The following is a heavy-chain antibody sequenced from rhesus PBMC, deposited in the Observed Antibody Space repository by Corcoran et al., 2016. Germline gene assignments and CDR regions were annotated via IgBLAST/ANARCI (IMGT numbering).Heavy chain of an antibody. J-gene: IGHJ4*01. V-gene: IGHV4-173*01. CDR3: AIGLFYFDY. Sequence: QVQLQESGPGLVKPSETLSLTCAVSGGSLKNNHWIWIRQPPGKGLEWIGNISATDWSTDHNPSLRIRRTISTDTTKNQFSLKWNSLTAADTAVDYCAIGLFYFDYWGQGVLVSVSS. CDR2: ISATDWST. CDR1: GGSLKNNH.